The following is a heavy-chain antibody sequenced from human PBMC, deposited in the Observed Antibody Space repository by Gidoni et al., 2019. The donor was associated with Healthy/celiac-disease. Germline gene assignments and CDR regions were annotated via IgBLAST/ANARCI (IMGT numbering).Heavy chain of an antibody. Sequence: EVQLVESGGGFVQPGGSLRLSCAASGFTFSSYWMHWFRQAPGKGLVWVSRINSDGSSTSYADSVKGLFTISRDNAKNTLYLQMNSLRAEDTAVYYCAREREYYDSSGYYGMDVWGQGTTVTVSS. CDR2: INSDGSST. J-gene: IGHJ6*02. CDR3: AREREYYDSSGYYGMDV. CDR1: GFTFSSYW. D-gene: IGHD3-22*01. V-gene: IGHV3-74*01.